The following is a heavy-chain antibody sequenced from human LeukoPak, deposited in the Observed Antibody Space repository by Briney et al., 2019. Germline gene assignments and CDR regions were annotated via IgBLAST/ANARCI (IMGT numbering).Heavy chain of an antibody. J-gene: IGHJ4*02. CDR3: ARESKSNWGTFDY. CDR2: ISYDGSNK. CDR1: GFTFSSSA. Sequence: GGSLRLSCAASGFTFSSSAMHWVRQAPGKGLEWVAVISYDGSNKYYADSVKGQFTISRDNSKNTLYLQMNSLRAEDPAVYYCARESKSNWGTFDYWGQGTLVTVSS. V-gene: IGHV3-30*01. D-gene: IGHD7-27*01.